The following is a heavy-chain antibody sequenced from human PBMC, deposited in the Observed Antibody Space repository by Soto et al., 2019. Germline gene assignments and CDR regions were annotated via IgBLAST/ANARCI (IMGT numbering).Heavy chain of an antibody. D-gene: IGHD6-6*01. Sequence: SETLSLTCTVSGGSISSGDYYWSWIRRPPGKGLEWIGYIYYSGSTYYSPSLKSRVTISVDTSKNQFSLKLSSVTAADTAVYYCARERPDGARLDPWGQGTLVTVS. V-gene: IGHV4-30-4*01. J-gene: IGHJ5*02. CDR3: ARERPDGARLDP. CDR2: IYYSGST. CDR1: GGSISSGDYY.